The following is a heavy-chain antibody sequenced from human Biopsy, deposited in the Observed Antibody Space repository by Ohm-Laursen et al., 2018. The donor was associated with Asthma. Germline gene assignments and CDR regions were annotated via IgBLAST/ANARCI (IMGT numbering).Heavy chain of an antibody. D-gene: IGHD3-22*01. J-gene: IGHJ5*02. CDR2: ISASGVRT. Sequence: SLRLSCAASGFAFNNSSMTWVRQAPGKGLEWVSSISASGVRTFYADSVKGRFTVSSDSSRNTLYLQLSTLRVEDTAVYFCAKITTDRQKANNWFDPWGQGTLVTVSS. CDR3: AKITTDRQKANNWFDP. CDR1: GFAFNNSS. V-gene: IGHV3-23*01.